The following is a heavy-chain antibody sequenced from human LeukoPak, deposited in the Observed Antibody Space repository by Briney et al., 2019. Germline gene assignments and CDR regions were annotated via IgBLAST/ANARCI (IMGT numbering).Heavy chain of an antibody. CDR2: MNPNSGNT. D-gene: IGHD6-19*01. V-gene: IGHV1-8*01. CDR3: ARGYSSGWYGWFDP. CDR1: GYTFTSYD. J-gene: IGHJ5*02. Sequence: ASVKVSCKASGYTFTSYDINWVRQATGQGLEWMGWMNPNSGNTGYAQKFQGRVTMTRNTSITTAYMELSSLRSEDAAVYYCARGYSSGWYGWFDPWGQGTLVTVSS.